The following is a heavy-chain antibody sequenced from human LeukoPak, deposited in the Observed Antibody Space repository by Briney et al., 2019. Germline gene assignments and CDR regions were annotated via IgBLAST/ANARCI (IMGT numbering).Heavy chain of an antibody. CDR2: INHSGST. CDR3: ARERYSSSWHPRGTPLFDY. Sequence: SETLSLTCAVYGGSFSGYYWSWIRQPSGKGLEWIGEINHSGSTNYHPSLKSRVTISVDTSKNQFSLKLSSVTAADTAVYYCARERYSSSWHPRGTPLFDYWGQGTLVTVSS. J-gene: IGHJ4*02. V-gene: IGHV4-34*01. D-gene: IGHD6-13*01. CDR1: GGSFSGYY.